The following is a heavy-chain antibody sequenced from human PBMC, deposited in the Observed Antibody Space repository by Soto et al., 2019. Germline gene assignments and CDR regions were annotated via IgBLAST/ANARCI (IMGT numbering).Heavy chain of an antibody. D-gene: IGHD3-9*01. Sequence: PGESLKISCKGSGYSFTSYWIGWVRQMPGKGLEWMGIIYPGDSDTRYSPSFQGQVTISADKSISTAYLQWSSLKASDTAMYYCAIREQKRDYDILTGYYSFDYWGQGTLVTVSS. V-gene: IGHV5-51*01. CDR1: GYSFTSYW. CDR2: IYPGDSDT. J-gene: IGHJ4*02. CDR3: AIREQKRDYDILTGYYSFDY.